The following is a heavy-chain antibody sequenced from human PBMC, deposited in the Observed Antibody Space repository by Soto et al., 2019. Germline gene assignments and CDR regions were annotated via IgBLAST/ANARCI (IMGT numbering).Heavy chain of an antibody. J-gene: IGHJ5*02. V-gene: IGHV3-48*02. CDR2: ISSSSTTI. CDR3: ASHSTVTTIIGWFDP. D-gene: IGHD4-17*01. CDR1: GFTFSSYS. Sequence: PGGSLRLSCAGSGFTFSSYSMNWVRQAPGKGLEWLSYISSSSTTIYYAESVKGRFTISRDNAKNALYLQMNSLRDEDTAVYYCASHSTVTTIIGWFDPWGQGTRVTVSS.